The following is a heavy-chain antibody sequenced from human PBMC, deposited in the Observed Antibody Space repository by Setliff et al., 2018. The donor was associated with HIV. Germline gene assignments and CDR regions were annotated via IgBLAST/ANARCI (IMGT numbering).Heavy chain of an antibody. J-gene: IGHJ4*02. CDR3: ARDLSYTANWEFDF. Sequence: ASVKVSCKASGYTFTTYGVNWVRQAPGQGLEWMGWINSYNGNTKFAQKFQGRVTMTTDTSTTTAFMELRSLKADDSALYYCARDLSYTANWEFDFWGQGTLVTVSS. CDR2: INSYNGNT. D-gene: IGHD3-16*01. CDR1: GYTFTTYG. V-gene: IGHV1-18*04.